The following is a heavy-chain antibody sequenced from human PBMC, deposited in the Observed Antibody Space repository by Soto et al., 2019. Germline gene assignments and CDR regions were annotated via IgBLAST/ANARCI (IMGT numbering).Heavy chain of an antibody. V-gene: IGHV4-59*01. CDR2: IYSSGST. CDR3: ARDHPHSYGVYYFDY. CDR1: GGSISNYY. D-gene: IGHD5-18*01. Sequence: SETLSLTCTVSGGSISNYYWSWIRQPPGKGLEWIGYIYSSGSTHYNPSLQSRVTISIDTSKNQVSLKVNSVTAADTAVYYCARDHPHSYGVYYFDYWGQGTPVTVS. J-gene: IGHJ4*02.